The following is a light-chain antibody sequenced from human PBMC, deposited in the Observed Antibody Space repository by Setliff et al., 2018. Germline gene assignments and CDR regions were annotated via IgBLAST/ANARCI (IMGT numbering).Light chain of an antibody. J-gene: IGLJ1*01. Sequence: QSVLTQPPSASGTPGQRVTISCSGSSSNIGSHSVSWYQQLPGTAPKLLIYKNSQRSSGVPDRFSGSKSGTSASLAISGLQCEDEADYHCATWDDSLNGYVFASGTKVTVL. CDR1: SSNIGSHS. V-gene: IGLV1-44*01. CDR3: ATWDDSLNGYV. CDR2: KNS.